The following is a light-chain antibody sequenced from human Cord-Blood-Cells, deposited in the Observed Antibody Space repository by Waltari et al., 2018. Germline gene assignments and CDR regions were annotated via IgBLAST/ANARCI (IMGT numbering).Light chain of an antibody. CDR1: SPNIGHNY. J-gene: IGLJ3*02. V-gene: IGLV1-51*01. CDR2: DNN. CDR3: GTWDSSLSDWV. Sequence: QSVLTQPPSVSAAPGPKVTLSCSGSSPNIGHNYVSWYQQLPGTAPKLLIYDNNKRPSGIPDRFSGSKSGTSATLGITGLQTGDEADYYCGTWDSSLSDWVFGGGTKLTVL.